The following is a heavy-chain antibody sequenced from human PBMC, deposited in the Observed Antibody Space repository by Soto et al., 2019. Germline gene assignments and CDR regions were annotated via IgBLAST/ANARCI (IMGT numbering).Heavy chain of an antibody. D-gene: IGHD3-16*01. CDR2: MNGNNGQA. Sequence: QVQLVQSVTELRKPGASVQLSCQASGYIFTKYYIAWVRKAPGHGPEWMGRMNGNNGQANYGQYFRGRVIMTTDTSTKTAYMDLRILTSDVMGVYYWVRWDVFFGAGGVDWGQVTLVT. J-gene: IGHJ4*02. CDR3: VRWDVFFGAGGVD. CDR1: GYIFTKYY. V-gene: IGHV1-18*03.